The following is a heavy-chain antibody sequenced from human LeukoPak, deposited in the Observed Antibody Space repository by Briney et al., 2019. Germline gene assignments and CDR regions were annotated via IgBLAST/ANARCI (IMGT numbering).Heavy chain of an antibody. CDR1: GGTFSSYA. Sequence: ASVTVSCKASGGTFSSYAISWVRQAPGQGLEWMGRISAYNGNTNYAQKLQGRVTMSTDTSTSTAYMELRSLRSDDTAVYYCARVSLVISLFDYWGQGTLVTVSS. J-gene: IGHJ4*02. D-gene: IGHD3-10*01. V-gene: IGHV1-18*01. CDR2: ISAYNGNT. CDR3: ARVSLVISLFDY.